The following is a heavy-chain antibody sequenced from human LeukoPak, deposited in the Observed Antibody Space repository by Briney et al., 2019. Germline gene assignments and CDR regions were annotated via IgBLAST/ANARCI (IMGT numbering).Heavy chain of an antibody. CDR1: GGSISSGDYY. CDR3: ARPYYYDSRIDP. CDR2: TYYSGST. J-gene: IGHJ5*02. Sequence: SEPLSLTCTVSGGSISSGDYYWSWIRQPPGKGLEWIGYTYYSGSTYYNPSLKSRATISVDTSKNQFSLKLTSVTAADTAVYYCARPYYYDSRIDPWGQGTLVTVSS. D-gene: IGHD3-22*01. V-gene: IGHV4-30-4*01.